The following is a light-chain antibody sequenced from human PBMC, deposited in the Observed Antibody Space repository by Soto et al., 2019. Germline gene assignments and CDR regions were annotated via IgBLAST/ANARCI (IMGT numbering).Light chain of an antibody. CDR2: DVF. Sequence: QSALTQPRSVSGSPGHSVTISCFGTSSDIGSYNAVSWYQQHPGKAPKLIIFDVFERPSGVPDRFSGSKSGNSASLTISGLQAEDESDYYCSSFAPSYRMILGGGTKLTVL. CDR3: SSFAPSYRMI. CDR1: SSDIGSYNA. J-gene: IGLJ2*01. V-gene: IGLV2-11*01.